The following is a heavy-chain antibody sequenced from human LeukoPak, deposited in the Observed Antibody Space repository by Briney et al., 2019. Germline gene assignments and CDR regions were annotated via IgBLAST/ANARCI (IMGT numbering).Heavy chain of an antibody. CDR3: ASAGYCSSTSCYLYYYMDV. CDR1: GGSISSYY. CDR2: IYTSGST. D-gene: IGHD2-2*01. J-gene: IGHJ6*03. V-gene: IGHV4-4*07. Sequence: SETLSLTCTVSGGSISSYYWSWIRQPAGKGLEWIGRIYTSGSTNYSPSLKSRVTMSVDTSKNQFSLKLSSVTAADTAVYYCASAGYCSSTSCYLYYYMDVWGKGTTVTVSS.